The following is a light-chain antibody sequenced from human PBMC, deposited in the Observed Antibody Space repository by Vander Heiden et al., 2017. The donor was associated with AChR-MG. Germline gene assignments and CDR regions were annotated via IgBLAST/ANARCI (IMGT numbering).Light chain of an antibody. J-gene: IGKJ3*01. CDR3: LQSLDTPFT. Sequence: DIVMTQSPLSLSVTPGEPASISCKSGQSLLHSNGNKYLNWYLQKPGQSPQLLIYWGSNRASEVSDRFSGSGSGTDFTLKISRVEADDVGVYYCLQSLDTPFTFGPGTKVDIK. CDR2: WGS. V-gene: IGKV2-28*01. CDR1: QSLLHSNGNKY.